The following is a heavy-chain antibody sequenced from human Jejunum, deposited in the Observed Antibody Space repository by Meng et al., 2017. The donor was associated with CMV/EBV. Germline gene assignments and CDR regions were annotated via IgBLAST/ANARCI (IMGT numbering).Heavy chain of an antibody. CDR1: GFTFSRSW. D-gene: IGHD1-1*01. CDR2: IKRRVDGGAT. J-gene: IGHJ4*02. V-gene: IGHV3-15*01. Sequence: ASGFTFSRSWMSWVRQAPGKGLEWVGRIKRRVDGGATDFGASVKGRFAISRDDSKNTLYLDMRGLKIEDTAIYYCAAGAGMTDSDYWGQGTLVTVSS. CDR3: AAGAGMTDSDY.